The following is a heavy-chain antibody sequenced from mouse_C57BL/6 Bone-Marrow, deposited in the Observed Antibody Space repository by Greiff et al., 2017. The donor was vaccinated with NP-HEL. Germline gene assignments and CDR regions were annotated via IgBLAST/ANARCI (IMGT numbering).Heavy chain of an antibody. J-gene: IGHJ2*01. CDR2: ISSGGSYT. CDR3: ARGDYYGSSGRYFDY. D-gene: IGHD1-1*01. Sequence: EVKLMESGGDLVKPGGSLKLSCAASGFTFSSYGMSWVRQTPDKRLEWVATISSGGSYTYYPDSVKGRFTISRDNAKNTLYLQMSSLKSEDTAMYYCARGDYYGSSGRYFDYWGQGTTLTVSS. CDR1: GFTFSSYG. V-gene: IGHV5-6*01.